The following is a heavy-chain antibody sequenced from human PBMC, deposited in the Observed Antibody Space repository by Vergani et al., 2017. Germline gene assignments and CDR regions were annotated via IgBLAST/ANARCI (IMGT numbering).Heavy chain of an antibody. D-gene: IGHD3-10*01. J-gene: IGHJ4*02. CDR1: GFTFDDYA. CDR3: AKDIGRFGAAVSFDY. CDR2: ISWNSGSI. V-gene: IGHV3-9*01. Sequence: EVQLVESGGGLVQPGRSLRLSCAASGFTFDDYAMHWVRQAPGKGLEWVSGISWNSGSIGYADSVKGRFTISRDNAKNSLYLQMNSLRAEGTALYYCAKDIGRFGAAVSFDYWGQGTLVTVSS.